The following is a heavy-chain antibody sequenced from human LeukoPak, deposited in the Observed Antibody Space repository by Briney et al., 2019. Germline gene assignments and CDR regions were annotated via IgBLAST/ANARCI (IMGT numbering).Heavy chain of an antibody. CDR3: ARGGGGFDP. CDR1: GYTFTSYG. V-gene: IGHV1-18*01. CDR2: ISAYNGNT. J-gene: IGHJ5*02. Sequence: ASVKVSCKASGYTFTSYGISWVRQAPGQGLEWMGWISAYNGNTNYAQKLQGRVTMTTDTSTSTADMELRSLRAEKTAVYYCARGGGGFDPWGQGTLVTVSS. D-gene: IGHD3-10*01.